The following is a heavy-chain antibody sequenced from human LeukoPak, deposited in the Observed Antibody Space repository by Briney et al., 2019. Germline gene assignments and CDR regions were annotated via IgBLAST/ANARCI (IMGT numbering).Heavy chain of an antibody. CDR2: IYHSGST. J-gene: IGHJ4*02. CDR1: GGSISSYY. V-gene: IGHV4-59*12. D-gene: IGHD2-15*01. CDR3: ARDAASHLGGGSHPFDY. Sequence: SETLSLTCTVSGGSISSYYWSWIRQPPGKGLEWIGYIYHSGSTYYNPSLKSRVTISVDRFKNQFSLKLSSVTAADTAVYYCARDAASHLGGGSHPFDYWGQGTLVTVSS.